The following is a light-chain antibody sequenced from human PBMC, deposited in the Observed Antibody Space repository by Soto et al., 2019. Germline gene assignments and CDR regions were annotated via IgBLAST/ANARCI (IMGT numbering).Light chain of an antibody. CDR2: DAS. V-gene: IGKV1-13*02. Sequence: AIQLTQSPSSLSASVGDRVTITCRASQGISSALAWYQQKPGKAPKLLIYDASSLESGVPSSFSGSGSGTDFTLTSRSLQPEDFATYYCQQFNSYPPLTFRGGTKVEIK. CDR3: QQFNSYPPLT. J-gene: IGKJ4*01. CDR1: QGISSA.